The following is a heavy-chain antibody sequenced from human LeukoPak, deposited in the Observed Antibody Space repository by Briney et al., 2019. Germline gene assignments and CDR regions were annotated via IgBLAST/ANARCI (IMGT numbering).Heavy chain of an antibody. V-gene: IGHV3-30*04. Sequence: GGSLRLSCAASGFTLSSYAMHWVRQAPGKGLEWVAVISYDGSNKYYADSVKGRFTISRDNSKNTLYLQMNSLRAEDTAVYYCARGVVRGVYDDAFDIWGQGTMVTVSS. CDR1: GFTLSSYA. CDR2: ISYDGSNK. J-gene: IGHJ3*02. D-gene: IGHD3-10*01. CDR3: ARGVVRGVYDDAFDI.